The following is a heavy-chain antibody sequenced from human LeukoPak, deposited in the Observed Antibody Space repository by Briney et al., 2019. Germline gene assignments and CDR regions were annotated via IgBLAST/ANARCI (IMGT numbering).Heavy chain of an antibody. CDR3: AKANVRMTTVTTADY. Sequence: PGGSLRLSCEGSGFTFRSHWMSWVRQAPGKGLEWVANIHQYGGEKYYVDSVRGRFSISRDNAKNSLYLEMNSLRAEDTAVYYCAKANVRMTTVTTADYWGQGTLVTVSS. D-gene: IGHD4-11*01. V-gene: IGHV3-7*01. CDR2: IHQYGGEK. J-gene: IGHJ4*02. CDR1: GFTFRSHW.